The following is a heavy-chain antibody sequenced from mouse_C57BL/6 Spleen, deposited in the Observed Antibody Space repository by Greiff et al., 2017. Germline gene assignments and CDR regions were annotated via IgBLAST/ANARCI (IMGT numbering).Heavy chain of an antibody. CDR3: ARGGADSSGYYFDY. D-gene: IGHD3-2*02. CDR1: GYTFTSYG. CDR2: IYPRSGNT. Sequence: QVQLQQSGAELARPGASVKLSCKASGYTFTSYGISWVKQRTGQGLEWIGEIYPRSGNTYYNEKFKGKATLTADKSSSTAYMELRSLTSEDSAVYFCARGGADSSGYYFDYWGQGTTLTVSS. J-gene: IGHJ2*01. V-gene: IGHV1-81*01.